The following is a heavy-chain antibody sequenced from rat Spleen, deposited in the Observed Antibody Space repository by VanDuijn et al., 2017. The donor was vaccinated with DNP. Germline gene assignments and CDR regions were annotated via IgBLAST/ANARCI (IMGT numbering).Heavy chain of an antibody. J-gene: IGHJ3*01. CDR1: GFNFSDYN. CDR3: TIYYYSGDNWFGY. V-gene: IGHV5S10*01. D-gene: IGHD1-1*01. Sequence: DVQLVESGGGLVQPGGSLKLSCAASGFNFSDYNMAWVRQTPKKGLEWVEAILFDGTRTYYPDSVKGRFTISRDNAKNTLYLQMNSLRSEDTATYYCTIYYYSGDNWFGYWGQGTLVTVSS. CDR2: ILFDGTRT.